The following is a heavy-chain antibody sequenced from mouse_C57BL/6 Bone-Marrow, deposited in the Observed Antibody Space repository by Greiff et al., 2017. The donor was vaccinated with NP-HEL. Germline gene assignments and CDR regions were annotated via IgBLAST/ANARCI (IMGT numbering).Heavy chain of an antibody. J-gene: IGHJ3*01. CDR3: TRAHYYGSSSFAY. CDR1: GYTFTSYW. V-gene: IGHV1-5*01. CDR2: IYPGNSDT. Sequence: EVQLQQSGTVLARPGASVKMSCKTSGYTFTSYWMHWVKQRPGQGLEWIGAIYPGNSDTSYNQKFKGKAKLTAVTSASTAYMELSSLTNEDSAVYYCTRAHYYGSSSFAYWGQGTLVTVSA. D-gene: IGHD1-1*01.